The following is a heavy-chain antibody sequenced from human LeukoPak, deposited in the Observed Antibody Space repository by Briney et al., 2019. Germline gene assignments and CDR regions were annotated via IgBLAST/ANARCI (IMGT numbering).Heavy chain of an antibody. Sequence: ASVKVSCKASGGTFSSYAISWVRQAPGQGLEWMGWISAYNGNTNYAQKLQGRVTMTTDTSTSTAYMELRSLRSDDTAVYYCALYTNYYYGMDVWGQGTTVTVSS. D-gene: IGHD2-2*02. CDR1: GGTFSSYA. CDR2: ISAYNGNT. V-gene: IGHV1-18*01. J-gene: IGHJ6*02. CDR3: ALYTNYYYGMDV.